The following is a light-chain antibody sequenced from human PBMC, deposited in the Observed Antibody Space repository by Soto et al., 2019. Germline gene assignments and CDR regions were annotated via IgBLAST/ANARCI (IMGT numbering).Light chain of an antibody. V-gene: IGLV2-14*01. CDR2: EVS. J-gene: IGLJ2*01. CDR3: ISYTTSSTLV. CDR1: SSDVGAYHY. Sequence: QSALTQPASVSGSPGQSITISCTGTSSDVGAYHYVSWYQHHPGKAPKLMIYEVSNRPSGVSNRFSGSQSGNTASLTISGLQAEDEAYYYCISYTTSSTLVFGGGTQLTVL.